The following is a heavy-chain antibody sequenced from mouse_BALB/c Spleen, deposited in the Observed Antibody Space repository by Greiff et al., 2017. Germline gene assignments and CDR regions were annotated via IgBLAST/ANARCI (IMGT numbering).Heavy chain of an antibody. D-gene: IGHD2-14*01. CDR2: ISSGSSTI. Sequence: EVQGVESGGGLVQPGGSRKLSCAASGFTFSSFGMHWVRQAPEKGLEWVAYISSGSSTIYYADTVKGRFTISRDNPKNTLFLQMTSLRSEDTAMYYCAREGYGDWGQGTLVTVSA. CDR1: GFTFSSFG. CDR3: AREGYGD. J-gene: IGHJ3*01. V-gene: IGHV5-17*02.